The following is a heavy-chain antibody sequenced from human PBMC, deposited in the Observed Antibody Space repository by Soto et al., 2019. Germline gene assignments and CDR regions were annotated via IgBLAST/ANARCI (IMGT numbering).Heavy chain of an antibody. Sequence: QVQLQESGPGLVKPSQTLSLTCTVSGGSISSGGYYWSWIRQHPGKGLERIGYIYYSGSTYYNPSLKSRVTISVDTSKNQFSLKLSSVTAADTAVYYCAREGTAAGGDWFDPWGQGTLVTVSS. D-gene: IGHD6-25*01. V-gene: IGHV4-31*03. J-gene: IGHJ5*02. CDR1: GGSISSGGYY. CDR2: IYYSGST. CDR3: AREGTAAGGDWFDP.